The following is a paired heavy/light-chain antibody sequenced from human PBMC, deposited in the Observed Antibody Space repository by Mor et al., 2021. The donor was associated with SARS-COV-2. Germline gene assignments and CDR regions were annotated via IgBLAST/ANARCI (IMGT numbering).Heavy chain of an antibody. J-gene: IGHJ6*02. V-gene: IGHV1-2*04. CDR1: GYTFTGYY. D-gene: IGHD4-4*01. CDR2: INPNSGGT. Sequence: QVQLVQSGAEVKKPGASVKVSCKASGYTFTGYYMHWVRQAPGQGLEWMGWINPNSGGTNYAQKFQGWVTMTRDTSISTAYMELSRLRSDDTAVYYCARAPGPHDYSTNYYYYYGMDVWGQGTTVTVSS. CDR3: ARAPGPHDYSTNYYYYYGMDV.
Light chain of an antibody. J-gene: IGKJ4*01. CDR1: QSVSSY. Sequence: EIVLTQSPATLSLSPGERATLSCRASQSVSSYLAWYQQKPGQAPRLLIYDASNRATGIPARFSGSGSGTDFTLTISSLEPEDFAVYYCQQRSNWPPDTFGGGTKVEIK. CDR3: QQRSNWPPDT. CDR2: DAS. V-gene: IGKV3-11*01.